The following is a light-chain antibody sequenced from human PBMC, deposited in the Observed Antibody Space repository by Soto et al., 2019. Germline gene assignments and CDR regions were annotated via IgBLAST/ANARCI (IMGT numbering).Light chain of an antibody. J-gene: IGKJ1*01. CDR2: GAS. Sequence: EFVLTQSPCTLSLSPGERATLSCRASQSVSSSYLAWYQQKPGQAPRLLIYGASSRATGIPDRFSGSGSGTDFTLTISRLEPEDFAVYYCQQYGSSPRTFGQGTKVE. CDR1: QSVSSSY. V-gene: IGKV3-20*01. CDR3: QQYGSSPRT.